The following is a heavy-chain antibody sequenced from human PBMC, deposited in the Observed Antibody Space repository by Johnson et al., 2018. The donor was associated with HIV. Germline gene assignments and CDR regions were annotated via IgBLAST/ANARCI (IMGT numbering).Heavy chain of an antibody. D-gene: IGHD6-6*01. J-gene: IGHJ3*02. CDR2: IRFDGSSK. Sequence: QVQLVESGGGVVQPGGSLRLSCVVSGFTFSSNGMHWVRQAPGKGLEWVAFIRFDGSSKYYGDSVKGRFSISRDNSKNTLYLQMNSLRAEDTAVYYCAKIGSSSFYVLAFDIWGQGTMVTVSS. CDR1: GFTFSSNG. CDR3: AKIGSSSFYVLAFDI. V-gene: IGHV3-30*02.